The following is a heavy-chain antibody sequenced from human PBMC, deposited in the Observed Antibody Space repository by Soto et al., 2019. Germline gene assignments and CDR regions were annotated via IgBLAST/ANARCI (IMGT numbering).Heavy chain of an antibody. CDR1: GGSFSGYY. J-gene: IGHJ5*02. Sequence: PSETLSLTCAVSGGSFSGYYWSWIRQPPGKGLEWIGEINHSGSTNYNPSLKSRVTISVDTSKNQFSLKLSSVTAADTAVYYCARGRYCSGGSCYSLSRWFDPWGQGTLVTVSS. V-gene: IGHV4-34*01. D-gene: IGHD2-15*01. CDR3: ARGRYCSGGSCYSLSRWFDP. CDR2: INHSGST.